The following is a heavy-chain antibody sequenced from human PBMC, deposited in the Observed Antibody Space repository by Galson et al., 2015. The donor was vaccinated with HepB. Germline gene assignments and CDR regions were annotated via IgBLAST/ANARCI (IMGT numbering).Heavy chain of an antibody. Sequence: SETLSLTCTVSGGSISSSSYYWGWIRQPPGKGLEWIGSIYYTGSTYYNPSLKSRVTISVDTSKDQFSLKLSSVTAADTAVYYCARLKMSAAAGGFDYWGQGTLVTVSS. V-gene: IGHV4-39*01. D-gene: IGHD6-13*01. CDR1: GGSISSSSYY. CDR2: IYYTGST. J-gene: IGHJ4*02. CDR3: ARLKMSAAAGGFDY.